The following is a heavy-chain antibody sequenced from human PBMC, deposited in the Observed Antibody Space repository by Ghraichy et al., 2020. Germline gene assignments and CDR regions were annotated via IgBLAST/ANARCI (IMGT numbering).Heavy chain of an antibody. Sequence: GGSLRLSCAASGFTVSSNYMSWVRQAPGKGLEWVSVIYSGGSTYYADSVKGRFTISRDNSKNTLYLQMNSLRAEDTAVYYCARQNEQFDAFDIWGQGTMVTVSS. CDR1: GFTVSSNY. D-gene: IGHD6-19*01. CDR2: IYSGGST. J-gene: IGHJ3*02. CDR3: ARQNEQFDAFDI. V-gene: IGHV3-53*01.